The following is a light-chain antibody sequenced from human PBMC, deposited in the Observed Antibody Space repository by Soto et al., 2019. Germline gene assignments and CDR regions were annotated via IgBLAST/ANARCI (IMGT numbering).Light chain of an antibody. CDR2: QDN. CDR1: GGSIATNY. J-gene: IGLJ3*02. CDR3: HSYDSSAHWV. Sequence: NFMLTQPHSVSESPGKTVTISCTRSGGSIATNYVQWYQQRPGSAPTPVLFQDNERPSGVPDRFSGSIDRSSNSASLTISGLRTEDEADYYCHSYDSSAHWVFGGGTKVTVL. V-gene: IGLV6-57*04.